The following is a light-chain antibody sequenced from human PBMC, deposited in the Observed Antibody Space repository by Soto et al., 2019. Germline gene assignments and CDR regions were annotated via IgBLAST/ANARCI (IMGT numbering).Light chain of an antibody. J-gene: IGKJ3*01. CDR3: QQVNTYPRT. V-gene: IGKV1-9*01. CDR2: AAS. CDR1: QGISSF. Sequence: DIQLTQSPSFLSASVGDRVTITCRASQGISSFLAWFQQKPGKAPTLLIYAASTLQSGVPSRFSGSGSGTEFTLTISSLQPEDFATYYCQQVNTYPRTFGPGTKVDI.